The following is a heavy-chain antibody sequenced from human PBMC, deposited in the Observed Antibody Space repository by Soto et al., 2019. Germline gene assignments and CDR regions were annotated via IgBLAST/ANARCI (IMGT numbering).Heavy chain of an antibody. D-gene: IGHD4-17*01. CDR3: AIGERDGDYDY. Sequence: SDTLSLTCAVDGWSFSGDYWSWIRQPPGKGLEWSGEINHNGSINYNPSPKSRGTISLDTSKRQISLKVRSVTAADTVVYYCAIGERDGDYDYWGQGNLVTVSS. CDR1: GWSFSGDY. CDR2: INHNGSI. V-gene: IGHV4-34*01. J-gene: IGHJ4*02.